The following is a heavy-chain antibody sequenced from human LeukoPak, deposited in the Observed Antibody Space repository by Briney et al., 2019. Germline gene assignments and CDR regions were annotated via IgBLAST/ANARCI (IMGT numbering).Heavy chain of an antibody. CDR1: GGTFSSYA. D-gene: IGHD3-22*01. Sequence: SVTVSCKASGGTFSSYAISWVRQAPGQGLEWMGGIIPIFGTANYAQKFQGRVTITADESTSTAYMELSSLRSEDTAVYYCARSSEGYYDSSGYSYFDYWGQGTLVTVSS. V-gene: IGHV1-69*13. CDR2: IIPIFGTA. CDR3: ARSSEGYYDSSGYSYFDY. J-gene: IGHJ4*02.